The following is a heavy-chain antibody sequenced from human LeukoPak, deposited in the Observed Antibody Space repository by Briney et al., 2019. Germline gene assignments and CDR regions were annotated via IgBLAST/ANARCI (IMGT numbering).Heavy chain of an antibody. V-gene: IGHV3-64*01. J-gene: IGHJ3*02. Sequence: PGGSLRLSCAASGFTFSSYAMHWVRQAPGKGLEYVSAISSNGGSTYYANSVKGRFTISRDNSKNTLYLQMGSLRAEDMAVYYCAGSPYCSSTSCHDAFDIWGQGTMVTVSS. CDR3: AGSPYCSSTSCHDAFDI. CDR1: GFTFSSYA. D-gene: IGHD2-2*01. CDR2: ISSNGGST.